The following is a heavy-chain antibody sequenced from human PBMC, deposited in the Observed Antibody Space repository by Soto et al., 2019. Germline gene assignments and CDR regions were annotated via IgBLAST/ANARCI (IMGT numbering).Heavy chain of an antibody. J-gene: IGHJ4*02. V-gene: IGHV1-46*01. Sequence: VASVKVSCQAYGYTFPSYYMHWVRQAPGQGLEWMGIINPSGGSTSNAQKSQGSVTMNRDTSTSTVYVALGSLGSEDTAVYYCARGLAPRYFDYWGQGTLVTVSS. CDR1: GYTFPSYY. CDR2: INPSGGST. CDR3: ARGLAPRYFDY.